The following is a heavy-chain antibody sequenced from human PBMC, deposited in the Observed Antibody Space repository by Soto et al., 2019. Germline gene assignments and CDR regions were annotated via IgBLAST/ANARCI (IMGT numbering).Heavy chain of an antibody. CDR2: ISAYNGNT. CDR1: GYTFTSYG. D-gene: IGHD4-4*01. Sequence: QVQLVQSGAEVKKPGASVKVSCKASGYTFTSYGISWVRQAPGQGLEWMGWISAYNGNTNYAQKLQGRVTMTTDTPTSTAYMELRSLRSDDTAVYYCARAGSTTETTLFYYYYGMDVWGQGTTVTVSS. V-gene: IGHV1-18*01. CDR3: ARAGSTTETTLFYYYYGMDV. J-gene: IGHJ6*02.